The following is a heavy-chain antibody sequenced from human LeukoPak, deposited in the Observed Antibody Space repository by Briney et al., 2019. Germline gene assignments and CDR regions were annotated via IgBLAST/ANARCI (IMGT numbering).Heavy chain of an antibody. CDR2: ISGTGDSI. CDR1: GFTFSRYV. V-gene: IGHV3-23*01. J-gene: IGHJ4*02. Sequence: GGSLRLSCSASGFTFSRYVLSWVRQAPGKGLEWVSGISGTGDSIYYADSVKGRFTISRDNSKNTLYLQMNRLTAEDTAVYYCAKDPRGGYSGSWYFDYWGQGTLVPVSS. CDR3: AKDPRGGYSGSWYFDY. D-gene: IGHD5-12*01.